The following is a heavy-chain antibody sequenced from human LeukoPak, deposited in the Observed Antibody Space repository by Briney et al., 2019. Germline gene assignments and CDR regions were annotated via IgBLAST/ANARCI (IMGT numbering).Heavy chain of an antibody. J-gene: IGHJ4*02. Sequence: GGSLRLSCAASGFTFSSHSMNRVRQAPGKGLEWISYISGDSSAIYYADSVKGRFTISRDNAKNSLFLQMNSLRDEDTAVYYCARDHRWSSDYWGQGTLVTVSS. D-gene: IGHD4-23*01. CDR3: ARDHRWSSDY. V-gene: IGHV3-48*02. CDR2: ISGDSSAI. CDR1: GFTFSSHS.